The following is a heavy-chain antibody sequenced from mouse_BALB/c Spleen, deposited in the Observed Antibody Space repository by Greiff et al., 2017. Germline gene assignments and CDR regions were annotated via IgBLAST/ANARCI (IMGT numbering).Heavy chain of an antibody. D-gene: IGHD2-14*01. CDR1: GFNIKDTY. V-gene: IGHV14-3*02. CDR2: IDPANGNT. Sequence: EVKVVESGAELVKPGASVKLSCTASGFNIKDTYMHWVKQRPEQGLEWIGRIDPANGNTKYDPKFQGKATITADTSSNTAYLQLSSLTSEDTAVYYCARGVRLYYAMDFWGQGTSVTVSS. CDR3: ARGVRLYYAMDF. J-gene: IGHJ4*01.